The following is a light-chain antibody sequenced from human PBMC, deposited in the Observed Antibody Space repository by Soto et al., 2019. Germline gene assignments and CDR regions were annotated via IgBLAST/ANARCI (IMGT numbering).Light chain of an antibody. CDR1: SSNIGAGYD. V-gene: IGLV1-40*01. Sequence: VLTQPPSVSGAPGQRVTISCTGSSSNIGAGYDVHWYQQLPGTAPKLLIYDDSDRPSGVPDRFSGSKSGTSASLAITGLQAEDEADYYCQSYDSSLSGAVFGGGTQLTVL. CDR3: QSYDSSLSGAV. J-gene: IGLJ7*01. CDR2: DDS.